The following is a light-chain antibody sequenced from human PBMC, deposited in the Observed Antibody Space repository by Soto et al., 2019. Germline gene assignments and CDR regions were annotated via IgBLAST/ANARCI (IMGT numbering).Light chain of an antibody. V-gene: IGLV2-14*01. CDR2: DVS. CDR3: SSYTSSSTLVV. J-gene: IGLJ2*01. Sequence: QSVLTQPASVSGSPGQSITISCTGTSSDVGGYNYVSWYQQHPGKAPKLMIYDVSNRPSGVSNRFSRSKSGNTASLTIYGLQAEDEADYYCSSYTSSSTLVVFGGGTKLTVL. CDR1: SSDVGGYNY.